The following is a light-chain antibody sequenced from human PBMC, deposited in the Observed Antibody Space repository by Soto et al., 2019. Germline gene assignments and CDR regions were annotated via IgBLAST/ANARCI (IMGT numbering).Light chain of an antibody. CDR1: SIDVGGSNY. CDR2: DVG. Sequence: QSALTQPRSVSGSPGQSVTISCTGPSIDVGGSNYVSWYQQHPGKAPKLMIYDVGERPSGVPDRFSGSKSGNTAYLTISGLNAQDQDDSHCCSSAVTFYVFGTGTKVTVL. V-gene: IGLV2-11*01. CDR3: CSSAVTFYV. J-gene: IGLJ1*01.